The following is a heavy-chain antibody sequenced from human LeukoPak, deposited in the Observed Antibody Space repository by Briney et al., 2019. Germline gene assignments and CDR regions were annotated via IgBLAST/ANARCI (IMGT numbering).Heavy chain of an antibody. Sequence: PSETLSLTCTVSGGSISSYYWSWIRQPAGKGLEWIGRIYTSGSTNYNPSLKSRVTMSVDTSKNQFSLKLSSVTAADTAVYYCARDRALHYYHSSGYRDDAFDIWGQGTMVTVSS. V-gene: IGHV4-4*07. D-gene: IGHD3-22*01. CDR1: GGSISSYY. J-gene: IGHJ3*02. CDR2: IYTSGST. CDR3: ARDRALHYYHSSGYRDDAFDI.